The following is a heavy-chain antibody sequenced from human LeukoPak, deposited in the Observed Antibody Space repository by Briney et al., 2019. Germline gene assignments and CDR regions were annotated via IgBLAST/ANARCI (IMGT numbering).Heavy chain of an antibody. D-gene: IGHD1-26*01. J-gene: IGHJ4*02. CDR2: ISNSGDAT. CDR1: GFTFSNYA. CDR3: AKKAQYNGNYPLDY. V-gene: IGHV3-23*01. Sequence: GGSLRLSCAASGFTFSNYAMSWVRQAPGKGLEWVSTISNSGDATYYADSVKGRFAISRDNSENTLYLQMNSLRAEDTALYFCAKKAQYNGNYPLDYWGQGTLVTVSS.